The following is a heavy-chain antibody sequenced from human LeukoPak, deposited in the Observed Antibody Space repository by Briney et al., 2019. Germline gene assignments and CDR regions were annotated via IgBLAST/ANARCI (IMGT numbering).Heavy chain of an antibody. J-gene: IGHJ5*02. V-gene: IGHV4-39*07. CDR1: GGSISSSSYY. CDR2: IYYSGTT. CDR3: ARDHGYANWFDP. Sequence: PSETLSLTCTVSGGSISSSSYYWGWIRQPPGKGLEWIGSIYYSGTTYYKPSLKSRVTISVDTSKNQFSLKLSSVTAADTAIYYCARDHGYANWFDPWGQGTLVTVSS. D-gene: IGHD5-18*01.